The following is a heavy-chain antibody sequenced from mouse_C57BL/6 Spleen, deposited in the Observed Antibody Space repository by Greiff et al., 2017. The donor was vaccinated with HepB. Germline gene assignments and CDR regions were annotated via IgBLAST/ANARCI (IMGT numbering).Heavy chain of an antibody. V-gene: IGHV5-9-1*02. J-gene: IGHJ1*03. Sequence: EVKLMESGEGLVKPGGSLKLSCAASGFTFSSYAMSWVRQTPEKRLEWVAYISSGGDYIYYADTVKGRFTISRDNARNTLYLQMSSLKSEDTAMYYCTNYHGSSYGYFDVWGTGTTVTVSS. D-gene: IGHD1-1*01. CDR1: GFTFSSYA. CDR3: TNYHGSSYGYFDV. CDR2: ISSGGDYI.